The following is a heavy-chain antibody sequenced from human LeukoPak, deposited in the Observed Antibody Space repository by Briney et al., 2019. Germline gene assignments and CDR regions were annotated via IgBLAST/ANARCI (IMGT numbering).Heavy chain of an antibody. V-gene: IGHV4-39*01. D-gene: IGHD4-17*01. J-gene: IGHJ5*02. CDR3: ARAPGDYGGWWFDP. CDR1: GGSIGSNNYY. Sequence: SETLSLTCTVSGGSIGSNNYYWGWIRQPPGKGLEWIGSIYYRGSTYYNPSLKSRVTISVDTSKNQFSLQLNSVTPEDTAVYYCARAPGDYGGWWFDPWGQGTLVTVSS. CDR2: IYYRGST.